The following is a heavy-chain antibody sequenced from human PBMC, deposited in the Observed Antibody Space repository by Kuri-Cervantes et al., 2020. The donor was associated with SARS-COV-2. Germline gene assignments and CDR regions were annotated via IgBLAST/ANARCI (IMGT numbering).Heavy chain of an antibody. J-gene: IGHJ4*02. V-gene: IGHV4-34*01. CDR3: ARGHVGAMS. Sequence: SETLSLTCAVCGGSFSGYYWSWIRQPPGKGLEWIGEINHSGSTNYNPSLKSRVTISVDTSKNQFSLKLSSVTAADTAVYYCARGHVGAMSWGQGTLVTVSS. CDR1: GGSFSGYY. CDR2: INHSGST. D-gene: IGHD1-26*01.